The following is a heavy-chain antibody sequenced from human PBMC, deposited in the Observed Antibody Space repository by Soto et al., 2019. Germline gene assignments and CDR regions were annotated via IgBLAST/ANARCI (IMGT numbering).Heavy chain of an antibody. V-gene: IGHV3-30*18. CDR3: AKERSVVATPPDFDY. D-gene: IGHD5-12*01. J-gene: IGHJ4*02. CDR1: GFTFSSFG. CDR2: ASYDGSYK. Sequence: QVQLVESGGGVVQPGRSLRLSCAASGFTFSSFGMHWVRQAPGKGLEWVAVASYDGSYKYYADSVKGRFTISRDNFRNTLYLQMNSLRAEDTAVYYCAKERSVVATPPDFDYWGQGTLVTVSS.